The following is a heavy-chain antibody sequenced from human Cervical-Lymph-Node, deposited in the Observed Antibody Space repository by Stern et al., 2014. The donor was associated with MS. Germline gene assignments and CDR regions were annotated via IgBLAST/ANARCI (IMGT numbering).Heavy chain of an antibody. Sequence: QVQLVESGGGVVQPGRSLRLSCAASGFTLSSYGMHWVRQAPGKGLEWVTVIWYDGSNKYYADSVKGRFTISRDNSKNTLYLQMNSLRAEDTAVYYCARGTHDLGYWGQGTLVTVSS. CDR3: ARGTHDLGY. V-gene: IGHV3-33*01. D-gene: IGHD3-16*01. CDR1: GFTLSSYG. CDR2: IWYDGSNK. J-gene: IGHJ4*02.